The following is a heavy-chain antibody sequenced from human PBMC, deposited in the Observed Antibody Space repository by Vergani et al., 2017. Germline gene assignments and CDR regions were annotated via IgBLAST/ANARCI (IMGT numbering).Heavy chain of an antibody. J-gene: IGHJ4*02. CDR2: IYPGDSDT. CDR1: GYSFTSYW. D-gene: IGHD3-22*01. Sequence: EVPLVQSGAEVKTPGESLKISCKGSGYSFTSYWIGWVRQVPGKGLVWMRIIYPGDSDTRYSPSFQGQVTISADKSISTAYLQWSSLKASDTAMYYCARSVSYDSSGYNAYWGQGTLVTVSS. V-gene: IGHV5-51*01. CDR3: ARSVSYDSSGYNAY.